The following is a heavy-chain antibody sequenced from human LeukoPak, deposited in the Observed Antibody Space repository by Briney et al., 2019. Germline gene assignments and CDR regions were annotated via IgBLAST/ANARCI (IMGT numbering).Heavy chain of an antibody. CDR1: GYTFTSYG. Sequence: ASVKVSCKASGYTFTSYGINWVRQAPGQGLEWMGWISAYNGNTNYAQKLQGRVTMTTDTSTSTAYMELRSLRSDDTAVYYCARATRGQWLVPFDYWGQGTLVTVSS. V-gene: IGHV1-18*01. J-gene: IGHJ4*02. CDR2: ISAYNGNT. CDR3: ARATRGQWLVPFDY. D-gene: IGHD6-19*01.